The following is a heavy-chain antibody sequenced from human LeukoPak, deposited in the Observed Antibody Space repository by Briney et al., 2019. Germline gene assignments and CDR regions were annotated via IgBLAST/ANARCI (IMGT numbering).Heavy chain of an antibody. CDR1: GFTFSSYA. CDR3: ARGLGYLQNYGMDV. V-gene: IGHV3-30-3*01. Sequence: GGSLRLSCAASGFTFSSYAMPWVRQAPGKGLEWVAVISYDGSNKYYADSVKGRFTISRDNSKNTLYLQMNSLRAEDTAVYYCARGLGYLQNYGMDVWGQGTTVTVSS. CDR2: ISYDGSNK. J-gene: IGHJ6*02. D-gene: IGHD2-15*01.